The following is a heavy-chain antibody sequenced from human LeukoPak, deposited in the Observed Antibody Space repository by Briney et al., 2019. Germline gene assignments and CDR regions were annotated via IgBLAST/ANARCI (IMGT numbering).Heavy chain of an antibody. V-gene: IGHV3-74*01. J-gene: IGHJ4*02. D-gene: IGHD5-18*01. CDR2: INSDGSST. CDR1: GFTFSSYW. CDR3: ARAPGVQLWLTGY. Sequence: GGSLRLSRAASGFTFSSYWMHWVRQAPGKGLVWVSRINSDGSSTSYADSVKGRFTISRDNAKNSLYLQMNSLRAEDTAVYYCARAPGVQLWLTGYWGQGTLVTVSS.